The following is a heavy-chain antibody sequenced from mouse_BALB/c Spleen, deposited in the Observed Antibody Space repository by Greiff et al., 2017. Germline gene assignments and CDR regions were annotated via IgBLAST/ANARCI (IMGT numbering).Heavy chain of an antibody. CDR3: ARGVLYYGSSYYFDY. V-gene: IGHV5-6-5*01. Sequence: EVQGVESGGGLVKPGGSLKLSCAASGFTFSSYAMSWVRQTPEKRLEWVASISSGGSTYYPDSVKGRFTISRDNARNILYLQMSSLRSEDTAMYYCARGVLYYGSSYYFDYWGQGTTLTVSS. J-gene: IGHJ2*01. CDR1: GFTFSSYA. D-gene: IGHD1-1*01. CDR2: ISSGGST.